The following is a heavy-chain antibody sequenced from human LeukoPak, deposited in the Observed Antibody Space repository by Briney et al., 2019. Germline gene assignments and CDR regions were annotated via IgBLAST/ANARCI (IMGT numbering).Heavy chain of an antibody. CDR1: GGSISSSSYY. Sequence: SETLSLTCTVSGGSISSSSYYWGWIRQPPGKGLEWIGSIYYSGSTYYNPSLKSRVTISVDTSKNQFSLKLSSVTAADTAVYYCARDTYYYGSGSHYFDYWGQGTLVTVSS. CDR3: ARDTYYYGSGSHYFDY. D-gene: IGHD3-10*01. CDR2: IYYSGST. J-gene: IGHJ4*02. V-gene: IGHV4-39*07.